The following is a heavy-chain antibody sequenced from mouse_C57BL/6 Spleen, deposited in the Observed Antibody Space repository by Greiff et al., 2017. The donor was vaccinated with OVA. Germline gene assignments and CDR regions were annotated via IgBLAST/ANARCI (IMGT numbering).Heavy chain of an antibody. Sequence: VQLQQSGPELVKPGASVKISCKASGYAFSSSWMNWVKQRPGKGLEWIGRIYPGDGDTNYNGKFKGKATLTADKSSSTAYMQLSSLTSEDSAVYFCARARSYGNYGFAYWGQGTLVTVSA. CDR1: GYAFSSSW. J-gene: IGHJ3*01. CDR2: IYPGDGDT. V-gene: IGHV1-82*01. D-gene: IGHD2-1*01. CDR3: ARARSYGNYGFAY.